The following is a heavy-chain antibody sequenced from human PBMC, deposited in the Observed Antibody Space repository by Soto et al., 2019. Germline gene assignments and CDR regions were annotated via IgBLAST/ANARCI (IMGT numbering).Heavy chain of an antibody. CDR3: AKRPLATVFGVAGNRFDP. J-gene: IGHJ5*02. Sequence: EVQLLESGGGLVQPGGSLRLSCAASGFTFSTYAMTWVRQAPGKRLEWVSGISGSGGSTYYADSVKGRFTISRDNSKNTLYLQMNSLRAEDTAVYYCAKRPLATVFGVAGNRFDPWGQGTLVTVSS. CDR2: ISGSGGST. V-gene: IGHV3-23*01. D-gene: IGHD3-3*01. CDR1: GFTFSTYA.